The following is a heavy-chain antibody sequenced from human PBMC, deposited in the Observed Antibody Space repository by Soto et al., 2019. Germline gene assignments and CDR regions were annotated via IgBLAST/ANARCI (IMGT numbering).Heavy chain of an antibody. Sequence: PGGSLRLSCAASGFTFSNAWMSWVRQAPWKGLEWVARINSRTDGGTTDYAARVKGSITISRDYSKNTLYLQMNSLKTEDAAVYYCTTEDPYSSSWSGSDPWGLVT. CDR1: GFTFSNAW. J-gene: IGHJ5*02. D-gene: IGHD6-13*01. CDR3: TTEDPYSSSWSGSDP. CDR2: INSRTDGGTT. V-gene: IGHV3-15*01.